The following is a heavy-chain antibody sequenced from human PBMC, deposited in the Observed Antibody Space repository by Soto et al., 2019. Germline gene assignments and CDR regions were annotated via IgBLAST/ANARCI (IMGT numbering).Heavy chain of an antibody. CDR2: IVPIYRTA. J-gene: IGHJ4*02. D-gene: IGHD6-13*01. V-gene: IGHV1-69*13. CDR3: VRDSGAKLSSS. CDR1: GGTFSSYR. Sequence: EASVKVSCKASGGTFSSYRINWVRQAPGQGLEWVGGIVPIYRTADYAQKFQGRVTITADESARTSYMELRGLKSQDTAVYYCVRDSGAKLSSSWGQGTLVTV.